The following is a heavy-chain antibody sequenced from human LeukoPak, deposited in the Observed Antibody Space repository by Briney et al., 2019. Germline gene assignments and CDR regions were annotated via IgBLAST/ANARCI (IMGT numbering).Heavy chain of an antibody. CDR1: GFTFSSYA. J-gene: IGHJ4*02. V-gene: IGHV4-59*01. Sequence: SGGSLRLSCAASGFTFSSYAMSWIRQPPGKGLEWIGYIYYSGSTNYNPSLKSRVTISVDTSKNQFSLKLSSVTAADTAVYYCARERSGSFDYWGQGTLVTVSS. D-gene: IGHD1-26*01. CDR3: ARERSGSFDY. CDR2: IYYSGST.